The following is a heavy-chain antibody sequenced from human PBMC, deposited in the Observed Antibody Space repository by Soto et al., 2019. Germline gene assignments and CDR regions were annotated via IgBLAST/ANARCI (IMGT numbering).Heavy chain of an antibody. CDR3: ARGTYGMDV. D-gene: IGHD3-10*01. Sequence: QMQLVQSGGGLVKPGGSLRLSCAASGFSFSDYYMSWIRRAPGKGLEWVSYIGASGSPIYFGDSVKGRFSISRDNTNNSLYLQMTSLRPDDPAVYYCARGTYGMDVWGQGTTVIVSS. CDR1: GFSFSDYY. CDR2: IGASGSPI. J-gene: IGHJ6*02. V-gene: IGHV3-11*01.